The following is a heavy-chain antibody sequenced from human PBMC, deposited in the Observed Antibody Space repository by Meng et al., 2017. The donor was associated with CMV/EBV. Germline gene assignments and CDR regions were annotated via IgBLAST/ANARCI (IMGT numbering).Heavy chain of an antibody. CDR2: MNPNSGNT. CDR3: ARAPGWFGKRGMDV. J-gene: IGHJ6*02. V-gene: IGHV1-8*01. Sequence: ASVKVSCKASVYTFTSYDINWVRQATGQGLEWMGWMNPNSGNTGYAQKFQGRVTMTRNTSISTAYMELSSLRSEDTAVYYCARAPGWFGKRGMDVWGQGTTVTVSS. D-gene: IGHD3-10*01. CDR1: VYTFTSYD.